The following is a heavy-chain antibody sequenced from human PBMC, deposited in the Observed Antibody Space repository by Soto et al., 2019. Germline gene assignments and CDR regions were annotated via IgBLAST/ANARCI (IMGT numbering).Heavy chain of an antibody. D-gene: IGHD6-6*01. CDR3: ARDGGIAARPHGMDV. V-gene: IGHV3-72*01. J-gene: IGHJ6*02. CDR2: SRDKAQGYST. CDR1: GFTLSDHY. Sequence: GGSLRLSCAGSGFTLSDHYIDWVRQAPGKGLEWVGRSRDKAQGYSTAYAASVKGRFTTSRDESKNSVYLQMNSLKTEDTAVYYCARDGGIAARPHGMDVWGQGTTVTVSS.